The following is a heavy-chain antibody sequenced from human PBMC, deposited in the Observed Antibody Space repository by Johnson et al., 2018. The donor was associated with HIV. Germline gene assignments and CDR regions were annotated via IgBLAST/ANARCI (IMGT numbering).Heavy chain of an antibody. J-gene: IGHJ3*01. V-gene: IGHV3-30*02. CDR1: GFTFSSYC. CDR3: AKDMGYSSFGVGFDL. Sequence: QVQLVESGGGLVQPGGSLRLSCAASGFTFSSYCMHWVRQAPGKGLEWVAFIRYDGSNKYYADSVKGRFTISRNNSENSLYLQMNSLRAEDTALYYCAKDMGYSSFGVGFDLWGQGTIVTVSS. D-gene: IGHD6-13*01. CDR2: IRYDGSNK.